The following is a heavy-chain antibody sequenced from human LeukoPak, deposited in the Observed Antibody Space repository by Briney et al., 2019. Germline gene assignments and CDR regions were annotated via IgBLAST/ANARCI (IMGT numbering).Heavy chain of an antibody. V-gene: IGHV1-69*05. CDR1: GGTFSSYA. D-gene: IGHD3-22*01. Sequence: ASVKVSCKASGGTFSSYAISWVRQAPGQGLEWMGRIIPIFGTANYAQKFQGRVTITTDESTSTAYMELSSLRSEDTAVYYCATEHYDSSGYYYYMDVWGKGTTVTVSS. CDR2: IIPIFGTA. J-gene: IGHJ6*03. CDR3: ATEHYDSSGYYYYMDV.